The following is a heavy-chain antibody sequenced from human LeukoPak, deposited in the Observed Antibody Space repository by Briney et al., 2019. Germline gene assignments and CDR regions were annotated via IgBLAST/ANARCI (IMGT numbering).Heavy chain of an antibody. V-gene: IGHV3-30-3*01. CDR2: TSYDGGTR. CDR3: ARELTGEAMNV. J-gene: IGHJ6*02. CDR1: GFTFSSYI. D-gene: IGHD7-27*01. Sequence: GGSLRLSCTASGFTFSSYIMHWVRQAPGQGLEWLAVTSYDGGTRYYAESVKGRFTISRDNSKNTLYLQMNSLRAEDTAVYFCARELTGEAMNVWGQGTTVTVSS.